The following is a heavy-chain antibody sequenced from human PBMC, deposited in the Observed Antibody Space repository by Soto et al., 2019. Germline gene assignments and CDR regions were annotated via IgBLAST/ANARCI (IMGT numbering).Heavy chain of an antibody. CDR2: ISGSGGST. CDR1: GFTFSSYA. CDR3: AKDLSITAVAGGYYYYYYGMDV. J-gene: IGHJ6*02. D-gene: IGHD6-19*01. Sequence: GGSLRLSCAASGFTFSSYAMSWVRQAPGKGLEWVSAISGSGGSTYYADSVKGRFTISRDNSKNTLYLQMNSLRAEDTAVYYCAKDLSITAVAGGYYYYYYGMDVWGQGTTVTVSS. V-gene: IGHV3-23*01.